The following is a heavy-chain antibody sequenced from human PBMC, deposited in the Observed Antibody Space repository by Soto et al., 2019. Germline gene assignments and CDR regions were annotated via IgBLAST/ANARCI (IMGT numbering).Heavy chain of an antibody. V-gene: IGHV3-74*01. D-gene: IGHD3-10*01. CDR3: ARSGYGSGSYYNDYFDN. J-gene: IGHJ4*02. CDR1: GFTFGPLG. Sequence: GFLRLSRAASGFTFGPLGVHWVRQAQGKGLVWLSHINSDGSTIVYADSVRGRFTISRDNFKNTLYLQMNTLRAEDTAVYYCARSGYGSGSYYNDYFDNWGQGTPVTVSS. CDR2: INSDGSTI.